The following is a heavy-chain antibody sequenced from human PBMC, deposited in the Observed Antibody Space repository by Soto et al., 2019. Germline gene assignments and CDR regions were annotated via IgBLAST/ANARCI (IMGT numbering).Heavy chain of an antibody. CDR2: ISSSSSTI. CDR1: GFRLYDKC. Sequence: GGSLRLSCAVSGFRLYDKCINWVRQAPGKGLEWVSYISSSSSTIYYADSVKGRFTISRDNAKNSLYLQMNSLRDEDTAVYYCAREYTGYSDYYYGMDVWGQGTTVTVSS. J-gene: IGHJ6*02. CDR3: AREYTGYSDYYYGMDV. V-gene: IGHV3-48*02. D-gene: IGHD1-26*01.